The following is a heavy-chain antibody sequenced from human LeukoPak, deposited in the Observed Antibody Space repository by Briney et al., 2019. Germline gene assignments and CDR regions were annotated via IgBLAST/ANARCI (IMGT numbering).Heavy chain of an antibody. D-gene: IGHD6-19*01. CDR1: GFTFSNYG. Sequence: PGGSLRLSCAASGFTFSNYGMHWVRQAPGKGLEWVAFIRYDGSSKLYADSVKGRFTISRDNSKNTLYLQMNSLRPEDTAVYYCAKDDDVNGWYTLYFDYWGQGTLVTVSS. CDR2: IRYDGSSK. V-gene: IGHV3-30*02. CDR3: AKDDDVNGWYTLYFDY. J-gene: IGHJ4*02.